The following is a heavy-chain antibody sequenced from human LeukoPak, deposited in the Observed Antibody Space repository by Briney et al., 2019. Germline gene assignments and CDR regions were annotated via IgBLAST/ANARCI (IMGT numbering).Heavy chain of an antibody. CDR3: ARATYDILTGYYDAFDI. J-gene: IGHJ3*02. CDR1: GFTFSSYW. Sequence: GGSLRLSCAASGFTFSSYWMHWVRQAPGKGLVWVSRINSDGSSTSYADPVKGRFTISRDNAKNTLYLQMNSLRAEDTAVYYCARATYDILTGYYDAFDIWGQGTMVTVSS. D-gene: IGHD3-9*01. CDR2: INSDGSST. V-gene: IGHV3-74*01.